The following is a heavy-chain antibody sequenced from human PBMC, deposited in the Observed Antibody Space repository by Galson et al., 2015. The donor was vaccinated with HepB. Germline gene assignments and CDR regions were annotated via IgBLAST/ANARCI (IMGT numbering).Heavy chain of an antibody. Sequence: SVKVSCKASGYSFSGHEISWMRQAPGQGLEWMGRISGYNGDTKYAQNFQGRPTMTTDSSTSTLDMELKSLLFDDTAGYYCATGPAGHGGHGYWGQGSLVTVSS. D-gene: IGHD5-24*01. J-gene: IGHJ4*02. CDR1: GYSFSGHE. V-gene: IGHV1-18*01. CDR2: ISGYNGDT. CDR3: ATGPAGHGGHGY.